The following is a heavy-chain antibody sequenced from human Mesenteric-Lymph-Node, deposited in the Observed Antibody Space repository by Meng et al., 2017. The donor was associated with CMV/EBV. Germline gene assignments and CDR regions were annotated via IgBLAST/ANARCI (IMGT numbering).Heavy chain of an antibody. V-gene: IGHV4-34*01. Sequence: RSLTCAVYGGSFSGYYWSWIRQPPGKGLEWIGEINHSGSTNYNPSLKSRVTISVDTSKNQFSLKLSSVTAADTAVYYCASPLNWFDPWGQGTLVTVSS. CDR1: GGSFSGYY. CDR3: ASPLNWFDP. CDR2: INHSGST. J-gene: IGHJ5*02.